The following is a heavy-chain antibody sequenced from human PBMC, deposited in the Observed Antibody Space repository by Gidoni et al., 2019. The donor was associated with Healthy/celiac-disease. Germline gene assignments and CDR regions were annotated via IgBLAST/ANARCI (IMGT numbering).Heavy chain of an antibody. CDR2: INHSGSS. D-gene: IGHD4-17*01. J-gene: IGHJ4*02. Sequence: QVQLQQWGAGLLKPSETLSLTCAVYGGSFSGYYWSWIRQPPGKGLEWIGEINHSGSSNYNPSLKSRVTISVETSKNQFSLKLSSVTAADTAVYYCARYMTTVTTGYFDYWGQGTLVTVSS. CDR1: GGSFSGYY. V-gene: IGHV4-34*01. CDR3: ARYMTTVTTGYFDY.